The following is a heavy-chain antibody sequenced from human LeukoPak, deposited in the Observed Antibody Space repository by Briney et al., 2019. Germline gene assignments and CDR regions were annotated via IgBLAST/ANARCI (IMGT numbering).Heavy chain of an antibody. J-gene: IGHJ4*02. CDR3: AREWDYSGSYYDYVWGSYRGYYFDY. D-gene: IGHD3-16*02. Sequence: PSGTLSLTCAVSGYSISSGYYWGWIRQPPGKGLEWIGSIYHSGSTYYNPSLKSRVTISVDTSKNQFSLKLSSVTAADTAVYYCAREWDYSGSYYDYVWGSYRGYYFDYWGQGTLVTVSS. V-gene: IGHV4-38-2*02. CDR1: GYSISSGYY. CDR2: IYHSGST.